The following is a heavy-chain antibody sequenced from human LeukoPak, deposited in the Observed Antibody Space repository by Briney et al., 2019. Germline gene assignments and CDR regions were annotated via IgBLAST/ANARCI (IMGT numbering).Heavy chain of an antibody. D-gene: IGHD3-3*01. CDR2: IRSKANSYAT. J-gene: IGHJ4*02. Sequence: PGGSLRLSCAASGFTVSSNYMSWVRQASGKGLEWVGRIRSKANSYATAYAASVKGRFTISRDDSKNTAYLQMNSLKTEDTAVYYCTRHTDFWSGYYLTYFDYWGQGTLVTVSS. V-gene: IGHV3-73*01. CDR3: TRHTDFWSGYYLTYFDY. CDR1: GFTVSSNY.